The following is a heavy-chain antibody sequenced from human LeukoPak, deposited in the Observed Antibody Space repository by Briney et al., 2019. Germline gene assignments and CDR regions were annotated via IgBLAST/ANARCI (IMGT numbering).Heavy chain of an antibody. Sequence: SVKVSCKTSGGTFSSYAISWMRQAPGQGLEWMGGIIPIFGTANYVQKFQGRVSITADESTSTAFMELSSLRSEDTAVYYCAREWGLESSGYYYAYWGQGTLVTVSS. J-gene: IGHJ4*02. D-gene: IGHD3-22*01. V-gene: IGHV1-69*13. CDR3: AREWGLESSGYYYAY. CDR2: IIPIFGTA. CDR1: GGTFSSYA.